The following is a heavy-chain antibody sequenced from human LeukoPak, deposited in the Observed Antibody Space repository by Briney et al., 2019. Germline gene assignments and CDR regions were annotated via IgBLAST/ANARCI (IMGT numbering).Heavy chain of an antibody. Sequence: PGGSLRLSCVGSTFTFSDYGMHWVRQAPGKGLEWVAFIRYDGTKTYYADSAKGRFTISRDNSKNTLYLQMNSLRAEDTAVYYCAKEQYGDLGDYWGQGTLVTVSS. D-gene: IGHD4-17*01. V-gene: IGHV3-30*02. CDR2: IRYDGTKT. J-gene: IGHJ4*02. CDR3: AKEQYGDLGDY. CDR1: TFTFSDYG.